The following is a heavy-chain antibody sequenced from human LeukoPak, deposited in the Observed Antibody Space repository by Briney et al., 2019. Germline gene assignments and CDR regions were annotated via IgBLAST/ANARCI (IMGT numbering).Heavy chain of an antibody. CDR1: GFTFSTYA. CDR3: ARARAMTTATTTLDY. CDR2: IPYDGSNR. D-gene: IGHD4-17*01. J-gene: IGHJ4*02. Sequence: PGKSLRLSCAASGFTFSTYAMDWVRQAPGKGLEWVAVIPYDGSNRYYAESVKGRFTISRDNSKNTLYLQMNSLRAEDTAVYYCARARAMTTATTTLDYWGQGTLVTVSS. V-gene: IGHV3-30-3*01.